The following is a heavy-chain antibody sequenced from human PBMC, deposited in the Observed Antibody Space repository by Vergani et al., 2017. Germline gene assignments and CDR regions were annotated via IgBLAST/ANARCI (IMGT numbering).Heavy chain of an antibody. V-gene: IGHV4-31*03. J-gene: IGHJ1*01. Sequence: QVQLQESGPGLVKPSQTLSLTCTVSGGSISSGDYYWSWIRQHPGKGLEWIGYIYYSGSTYDNPSLKSRVTISVDTSKNQFSLKLSSVTAADTAVYYCARNSAKYYDSSGYYYGPYFQRWGQGTLVTVSS. D-gene: IGHD3-22*01. CDR3: ARNSAKYYDSSGYYYGPYFQR. CDR2: IYYSGST. CDR1: GGSISSGDYY.